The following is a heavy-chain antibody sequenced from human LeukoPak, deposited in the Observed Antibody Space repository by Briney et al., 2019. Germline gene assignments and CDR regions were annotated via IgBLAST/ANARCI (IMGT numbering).Heavy chain of an antibody. CDR1: GGTFSSYA. J-gene: IGHJ6*03. Sequence: GASVKVSCKASGGTFSSYAISWVRQAPGQGLEWMGGIIPIFGTANYAQKFHGRVTITADESTSTAYMELSSLRSEDTAVYYCARDMRGSGSFYYYYMDVWGKGTTVTVSS. V-gene: IGHV1-69*13. CDR2: IIPIFGTA. CDR3: ARDMRGSGSFYYYYMDV. D-gene: IGHD3-10*01.